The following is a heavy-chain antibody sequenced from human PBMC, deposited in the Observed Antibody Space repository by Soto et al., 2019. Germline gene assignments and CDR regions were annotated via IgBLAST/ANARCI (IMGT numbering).Heavy chain of an antibody. D-gene: IGHD6-6*01. CDR1: DDSSSNYK. CDR3: ARGSSIAGLYYGMDV. V-gene: IGHV4-59*12. J-gene: IGHJ6*02. Sequence: SLTCTVSDDSSSNYKWSWILQPPGRRLEWIGYIDSNGITYYNPSLKSRVTISLDTSKNQFSLKLSSVTAADTAVYYCARGSSIAGLYYGMDVWGQGTTVTVSS. CDR2: IDSNGIT.